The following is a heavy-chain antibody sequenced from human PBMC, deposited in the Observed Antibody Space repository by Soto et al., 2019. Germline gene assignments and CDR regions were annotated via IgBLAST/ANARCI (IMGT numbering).Heavy chain of an antibody. D-gene: IGHD6-19*01. V-gene: IGHV4-4*02. CDR3: ARDDIAVDRGNWFDP. CDR2: IYHSGST. J-gene: IGHJ5*02. Sequence: SETLSLTCAVSGGSISSSNWWSWVRQPPGKGLEWIGEIYHSGSTNYNPSLKSRVTISVDKSKNQFSLKLSSVTAADTAVYYCARDDIAVDRGNWFDPWGQGTLVTVSS. CDR1: GGSISSSNW.